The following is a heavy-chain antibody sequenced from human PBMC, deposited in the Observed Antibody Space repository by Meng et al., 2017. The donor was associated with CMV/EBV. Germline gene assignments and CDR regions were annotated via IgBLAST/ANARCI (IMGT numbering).Heavy chain of an antibody. CDR3: ARYCSRTSCYRFDP. CDR2: ISSSSSYI. V-gene: IGHV3-21*01. Sequence: GGSLRLSCAASGFTFSSYSMNWVRQAPGKGLEWVSSISSSSSYIYYADSVKGRFTISRANAKNSLYLQMNSLTADDTAVYYCARYCSRTSCYRFDPWGQGTLVTVSS. D-gene: IGHD2-2*02. J-gene: IGHJ5*02. CDR1: GFTFSSYS.